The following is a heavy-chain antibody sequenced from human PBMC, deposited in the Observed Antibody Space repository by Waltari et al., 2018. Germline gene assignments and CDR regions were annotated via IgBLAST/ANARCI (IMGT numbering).Heavy chain of an antibody. J-gene: IGHJ5*02. CDR3: GSSRYSSGWYDN. CDR1: GGSISSSSYY. CDR2: IYYSGST. V-gene: IGHV4-39*02. Sequence: QLQLQESGPGLVKPSETLSLTCTVSGGSISSSSYYWGWIRQPPGTGLQWIGSIYYSGSTYYNPSLMSRVTISVDTSKNHFSLELSSVTAADTAVYYCGSSRYSSGWYDNWGQGTLVTVSS. D-gene: IGHD6-19*01.